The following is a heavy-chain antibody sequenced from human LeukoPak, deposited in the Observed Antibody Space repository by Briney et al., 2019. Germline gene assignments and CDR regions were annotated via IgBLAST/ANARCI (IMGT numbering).Heavy chain of an antibody. CDR1: GLTFSTYA. D-gene: IGHD1-26*01. CDR3: AKGVVGVTSPNSLDY. CDR2: ITGSGVGT. Sequence: GGSLRLSCAASGLTFSTYAMTWVRQTPGKGLEWLSAITGSGVGTFYADSVKGRFTISRDNSKNTLFLQMNSLRAEDTAVYYCAKGVVGVTSPNSLDYWGQGTLVTVSS. J-gene: IGHJ4*02. V-gene: IGHV3-23*01.